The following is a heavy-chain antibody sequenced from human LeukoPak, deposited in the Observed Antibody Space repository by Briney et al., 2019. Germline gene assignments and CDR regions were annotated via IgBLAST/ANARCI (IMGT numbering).Heavy chain of an antibody. CDR2: ISYDASNK. Sequence: PGGSLRLSCAASGFTFSSYAMHWVRQAPGKGLEWVAVISYDASNKYYADSVKGRFTISRDNSKNTLYLQMNSLKTEDTAVYYCTGKTETSDYYFDYWGQGTLVTVSS. V-gene: IGHV3-30-3*01. CDR1: GFTFSSYA. CDR3: TGKTETSDYYFDY. J-gene: IGHJ4*02. D-gene: IGHD1/OR15-1a*01.